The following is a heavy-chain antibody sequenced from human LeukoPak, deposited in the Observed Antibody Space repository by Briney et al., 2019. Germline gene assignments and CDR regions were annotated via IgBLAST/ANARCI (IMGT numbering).Heavy chain of an antibody. CDR3: ATDGDHAN. Sequence: PSETLSLTCTVSGGSISSSTSYWGWIRQPPGKGLEWIGNIYYSGTAYYNPSLKSRVTISVYTSKNQFSLKVSSVTAADTAVYYCATDGDHANWGQGTLVTVSS. V-gene: IGHV4-39*07. J-gene: IGHJ4*02. CDR1: GGSISSSTSY. D-gene: IGHD7-27*01. CDR2: IYYSGTA.